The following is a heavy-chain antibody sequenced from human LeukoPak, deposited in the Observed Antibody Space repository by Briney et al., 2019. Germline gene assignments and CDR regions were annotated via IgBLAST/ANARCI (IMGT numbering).Heavy chain of an antibody. D-gene: IGHD6-6*01. V-gene: IGHV1-18*01. CDR2: ISAYNGNT. CDR1: GYTFTSYG. J-gene: IGHJ5*02. Sequence: ASVKVSCKASGYTFTSYGISWVRQAPGQGLEWVGWISAYNGNTNYAQKLQGRVTMTTDTSTSTAYMELRSLRSDDTAVYYCARDQFLEGTEKYSSSSPHNWFDPWGQGTLVTVSS. CDR3: ARDQFLEGTEKYSSSSPHNWFDP.